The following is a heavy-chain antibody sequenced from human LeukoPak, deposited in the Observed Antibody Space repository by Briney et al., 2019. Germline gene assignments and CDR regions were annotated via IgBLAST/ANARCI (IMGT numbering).Heavy chain of an antibody. CDR3: ATDLHYGYCTPTSCANY. J-gene: IGHJ4*02. V-gene: IGHV3-15*01. Sequence: GGAQRLSCAASGVTFISSWMSWVRQAPGKGLEWVGRIRSTPDGRATDYAAPVKGRFTISRDDSKNTLYLQMNSLRTEDTAVYYCATDLHYGYCTPTSCANYWGQGTLVTVSS. CDR1: GVTFISSW. CDR2: IRSTPDGRAT. D-gene: IGHD2-2*03.